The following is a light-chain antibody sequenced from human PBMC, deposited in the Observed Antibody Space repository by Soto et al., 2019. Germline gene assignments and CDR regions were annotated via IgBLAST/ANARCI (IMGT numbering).Light chain of an antibody. CDR2: GVS. CDR3: ISYTSSRIYV. CDR1: VSDVGTYNY. J-gene: IGLJ1*01. Sequence: QSVLGEPASLSGSPGQSITISCTGTVSDVGTYNYVSWYQQHPGKAPKLMIYGVSYLPSGVSRRFSGSKSGNTASLTISGLQAEDEADYYCISYTSSRIYVFGTGTKVNVL. V-gene: IGLV2-14*01.